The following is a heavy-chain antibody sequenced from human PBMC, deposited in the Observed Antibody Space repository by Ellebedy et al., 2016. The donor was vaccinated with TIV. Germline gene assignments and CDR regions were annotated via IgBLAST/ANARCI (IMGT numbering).Heavy chain of an antibody. D-gene: IGHD2-2*01. CDR2: IYHSGTT. CDR1: GDSINTNSW. V-gene: IGHV4-4*02. J-gene: IGHJ4*02. Sequence: MPSETLSLTCAVSGDSINTNSWWSWVRQPPGKGLDWIGEIYHSGTTNYNPSLRSRVTISFDKSKNQFSLRLSSVTAADTAVYYCAADRSISWYFYWGQGTLVTVSS. CDR3: AADRSISWYFY.